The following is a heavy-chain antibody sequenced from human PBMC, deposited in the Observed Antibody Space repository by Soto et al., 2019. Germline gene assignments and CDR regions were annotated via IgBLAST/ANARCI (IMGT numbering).Heavy chain of an antibody. CDR3: AKEFSQTSIDY. Sequence: PGGSLRLSCAASGFTFSSYGMHWVRQAPGKGLEWVAVISYDGSNKYYADSVKGRFTTSRDNSKNTLYLQMNSLRAEDTAVYYCAKEFSQTSIDYWGQGTLVTVSS. J-gene: IGHJ4*02. V-gene: IGHV3-30*18. CDR1: GFTFSSYG. CDR2: ISYDGSNK.